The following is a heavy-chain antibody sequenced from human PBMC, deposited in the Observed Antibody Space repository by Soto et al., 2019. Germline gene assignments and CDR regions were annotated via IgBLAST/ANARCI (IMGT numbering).Heavy chain of an antibody. Sequence: ASVKVSCMASGYTFTSYGISWVRQAPGQGLEWMGWISAYNGNTNYAQKLQGRVTMTTDTSTGTAYMELRSLRSDDTAVYYCARRGSLEWLLNYYYYGMDVWGQGTTVTVS. J-gene: IGHJ6*02. CDR2: ISAYNGNT. V-gene: IGHV1-18*01. CDR3: ARRGSLEWLLNYYYYGMDV. CDR1: GYTFTSYG. D-gene: IGHD3-3*01.